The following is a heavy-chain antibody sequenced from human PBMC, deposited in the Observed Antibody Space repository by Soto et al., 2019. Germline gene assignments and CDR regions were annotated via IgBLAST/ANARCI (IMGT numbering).Heavy chain of an antibody. V-gene: IGHV6-1*01. CDR1: GDSVCSNSAA. D-gene: IGHD1-7*01. J-gene: IGHJ6*03. Sequence: SQTLSLTCAISGDSVCSNSAAWNWIRQSPSRGLEWLGRTYYRSRWYNDYAVSVKSRITVNPDTSKNQFSLHLNSVTPEDTAVDYCAETTSLKGYYRAVGDKGTPATVSS. CDR2: TYYRSRWYN. CDR3: AETTSLKGYYRAV.